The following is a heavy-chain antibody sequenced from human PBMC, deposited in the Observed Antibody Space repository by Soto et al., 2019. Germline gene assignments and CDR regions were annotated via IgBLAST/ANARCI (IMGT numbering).Heavy chain of an antibody. CDR2: IYHSGST. CDR1: GYSISSGYY. V-gene: IGHV4-38-2*02. J-gene: IGHJ6*02. Sequence: PSETLSLTCAVSGYSISSGYYWGWIRQSPGKGLEWIGSIYHSGSTYYNPSLKSRVTISVDPSKYQFSLKLRSVTAADTATYYCARDGRFLEWLSFYGMDVWGQGTTVTVSS. D-gene: IGHD3-3*01. CDR3: ARDGRFLEWLSFYGMDV.